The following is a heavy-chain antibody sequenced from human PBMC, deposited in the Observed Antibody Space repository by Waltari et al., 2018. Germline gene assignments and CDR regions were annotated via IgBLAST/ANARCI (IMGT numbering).Heavy chain of an antibody. J-gene: IGHJ4*02. Sequence: QVQLQESGQALVKPSGTLSLTCAVSGDSISGNYWWIWVRQSPEKGLEWIGHVHHSGKTHYNPSLQSRVTISVDKPKNQFSLNLNSVTAADTAVYYCAGDRAIGLFFDYWGRGTLVTVSS. V-gene: IGHV4-4*02. CDR1: GDSISGNYW. D-gene: IGHD2-2*01. CDR3: AGDRAIGLFFDY. CDR2: VHHSGKT.